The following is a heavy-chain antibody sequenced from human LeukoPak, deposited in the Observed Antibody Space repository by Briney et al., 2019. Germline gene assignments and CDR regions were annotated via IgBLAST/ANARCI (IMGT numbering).Heavy chain of an antibody. V-gene: IGHV4-59*01. J-gene: IGHJ6*03. D-gene: IGHD2-21*01. CDR2: IYYSGNT. CDR3: ARGDYYYNYYYIDV. CDR1: GGSISSYY. Sequence: PSETLSLTCTVSGGSISSYYWSWIRQPPGKGLEWIGFIYYSGNTNYNPSLKSRVTISVDTSKNQFSLELTSVTAADTAVYYCARGDYYYNYYYIDVWGKGTTVTFSS.